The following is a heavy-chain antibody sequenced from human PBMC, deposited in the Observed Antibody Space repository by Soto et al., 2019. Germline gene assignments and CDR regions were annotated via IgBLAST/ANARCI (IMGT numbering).Heavy chain of an antibody. CDR1: GGSISSGY. V-gene: IGHV4-59*01. CDR2: IYYSGST. CDR3: ARGVPYYDILTGYRHYFDY. Sequence: SETLSLSCTGSGGSISSGYWSWSRQPPGKGLEWIGYIYYSGSTNYNPSLKSRVTISVDTSKNQFSLKLSSVTAADTAVYYCARGVPYYDILTGYRHYFDYWGQGTLVTVS. D-gene: IGHD3-9*01. J-gene: IGHJ4*02.